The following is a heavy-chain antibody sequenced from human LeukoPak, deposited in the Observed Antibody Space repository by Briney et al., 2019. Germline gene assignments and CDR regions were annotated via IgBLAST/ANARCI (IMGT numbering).Heavy chain of an antibody. CDR2: INPNSGGT. CDR1: GYTFTGYY. V-gene: IGHV1-2*02. D-gene: IGHD3-10*01. J-gene: IGHJ4*02. Sequence: GSVKVPCKASGYTFTGYYMHWVRQAPGQGLEWMGWINPNSGGTNYAQNFQGRVTMTRDTSISTAYMELSRLRSDDTAVYYCARGRMVRGVILYWGQGTLVTVSS. CDR3: ARGRMVRGVILY.